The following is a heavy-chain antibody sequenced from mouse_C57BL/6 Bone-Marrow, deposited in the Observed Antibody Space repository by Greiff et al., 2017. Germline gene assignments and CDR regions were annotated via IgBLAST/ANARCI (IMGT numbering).Heavy chain of an antibody. V-gene: IGHV1-54*01. CDR2: INPGSGGT. CDR3: ARGDYGYDEAY. J-gene: IGHJ3*01. Sequence: QVQLQQSGAELVRPGTSVKVSCKASGYAFTNYLIEWVKQRPGQGLEWIGVINPGSGGTNYNEKFKGKATLTADKSSSTAYMQLSSLTSEDSAVYFYARGDYGYDEAYWGQGTLVTVSA. CDR1: GYAFTNYL. D-gene: IGHD2-2*01.